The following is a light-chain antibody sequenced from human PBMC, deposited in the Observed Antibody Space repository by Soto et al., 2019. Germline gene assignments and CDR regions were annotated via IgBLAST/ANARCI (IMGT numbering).Light chain of an antibody. CDR2: NDD. J-gene: IGLJ3*02. Sequence: QSVLTQPPSASGTPGQRVTISCSGSTSNIGRNSVPWYQHLPGTAPKLLIHNDDQRPSGVPDRFSGSRSGTSGSLVISGLQSADEGDYYCAAWDDSLDGPWVFGGGTMLTVL. CDR3: AAWDDSLDGPWV. CDR1: TSNIGRNS. V-gene: IGLV1-44*01.